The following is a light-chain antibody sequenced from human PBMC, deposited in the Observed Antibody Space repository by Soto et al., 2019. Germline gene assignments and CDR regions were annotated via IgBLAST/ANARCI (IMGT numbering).Light chain of an antibody. CDR3: ATWDGSLPGEV. CDR1: SSNIGAGSD. Sequence: QAVVTQPPSVSGAPGQRVTISCTGSSSNIGAGSDVHWYQQLPRTAPKLLIFTNVNRPSGVPDRFSGSKSGTSASLAITGLQAEDEADYYCATWDGSLPGEVFGGGTKLTVL. CDR2: TNV. V-gene: IGLV1-40*01. J-gene: IGLJ2*01.